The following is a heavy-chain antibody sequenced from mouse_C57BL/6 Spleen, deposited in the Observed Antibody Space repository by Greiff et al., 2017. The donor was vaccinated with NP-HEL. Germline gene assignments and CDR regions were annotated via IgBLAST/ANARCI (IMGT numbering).Heavy chain of an antibody. CDR2: ISYDGSN. V-gene: IGHV3-6*01. CDR1: GYSITSGYY. Sequence: EVQLQESGPGLVKPSQSLSLTCSVTGYSITSGYYWNWIRQFPGNKLEWMGYISYDGSNNYNPSLKNRIAITRDTSKNQFFLKLNSVTTEDTATYYCARDYRDWDFDVWGTGTTVTVSS. CDR3: ARDYRDWDFDV. J-gene: IGHJ1*03.